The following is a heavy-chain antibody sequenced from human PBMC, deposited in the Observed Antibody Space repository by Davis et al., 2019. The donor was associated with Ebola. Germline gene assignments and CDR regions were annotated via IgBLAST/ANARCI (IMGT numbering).Heavy chain of an antibody. J-gene: IGHJ6*02. CDR1: GYTFTSYG. CDR2: TSGYNGKI. Sequence: AASVQVSCKASGYTFTSYGISWVRQAPGQGLAWMGWTSGYNGKINYAQKLQRRVSMTTDTSTSTAYMELRSLRSDETAVYYCARLHGLVPAANDYYYGMDVWSQGTTVTVSS. CDR3: ARLHGLVPAANDYYYGMDV. V-gene: IGHV1-18*01. D-gene: IGHD2-2*01.